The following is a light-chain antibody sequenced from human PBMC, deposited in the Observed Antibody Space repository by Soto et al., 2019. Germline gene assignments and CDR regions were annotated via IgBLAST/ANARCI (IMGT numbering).Light chain of an antibody. CDR2: GVT. CDR3: FSHRGGDSHV. Sequence: QSVLTQPASVSGSPGQSITISCTGTSSDVGGYGYVSWYQQHPGKAPKLMIYGVTNRPSGVSNRFSGSKTGNTASLTISGLQAEDEADYYCFSHRGGDSHVFGTGTKVTVL. V-gene: IGLV2-14*01. CDR1: SSDVGGYGY. J-gene: IGLJ1*01.